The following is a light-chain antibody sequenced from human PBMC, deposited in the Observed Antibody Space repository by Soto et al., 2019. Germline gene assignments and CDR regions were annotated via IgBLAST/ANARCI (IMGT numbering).Light chain of an antibody. CDR1: QSISSY. J-gene: IGKJ2*01. Sequence: EIVLTQSPATLSLSPGERATLSCRASQSISSYLAWYHQKPGQAPRLLISDASNRATVIPARFSGSGSGTDFTLTISSLEPEDFAVYYCQHRSTWPYTFGQGTKLEIK. CDR2: DAS. CDR3: QHRSTWPYT. V-gene: IGKV3-11*01.